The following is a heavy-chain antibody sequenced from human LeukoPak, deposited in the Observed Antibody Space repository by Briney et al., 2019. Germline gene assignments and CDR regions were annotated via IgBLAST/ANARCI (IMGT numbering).Heavy chain of an antibody. J-gene: IGHJ5*02. D-gene: IGHD4-17*01. CDR2: ISAYNGNT. Sequence: ASVKVSCKASGYIFSSYGISWLRQAPGQGLEWMGWISAYNGNTNYAQKLQGRVTMTTDTSTSTAYMELRSLRSDDTAVYYCARDQNYGDYGSWFDPWGQGTLVTVSS. CDR3: ARDQNYGDYGSWFDP. CDR1: GYIFSSYG. V-gene: IGHV1-18*01.